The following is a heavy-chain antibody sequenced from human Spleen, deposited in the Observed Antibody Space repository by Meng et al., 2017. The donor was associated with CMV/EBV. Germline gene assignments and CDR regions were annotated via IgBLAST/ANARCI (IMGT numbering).Heavy chain of an antibody. Sequence: GGSLRLSCAGSGFTFDDYAMHWVRQAPGKGLVWVSHINEDGGATNYADSVRGRFTISRDNAKNKVYLQMDSLRVEDTAVYYCARDPVRSPSYWGQGILVTVSS. J-gene: IGHJ4*02. CDR2: INEDGGAT. D-gene: IGHD3-10*01. CDR1: GFTFDDYA. V-gene: IGHV3-74*01. CDR3: ARDPVRSPSY.